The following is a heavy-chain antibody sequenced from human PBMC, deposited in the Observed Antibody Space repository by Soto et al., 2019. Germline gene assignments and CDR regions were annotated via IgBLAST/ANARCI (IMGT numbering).Heavy chain of an antibody. Sequence: SVTLSLTCTVSGGSISSSSYYWGWIRQPPGKGLEWIGSIYYSGSTYYNPSLKSRVTISVDTSKNQFSLKLSSVTAADTAVYYCARFFTEDYYDSSGYYYFDYWGQGTLVTVSS. D-gene: IGHD3-22*01. CDR3: ARFFTEDYYDSSGYYYFDY. V-gene: IGHV4-39*01. CDR1: GGSISSSSYY. J-gene: IGHJ4*02. CDR2: IYYSGST.